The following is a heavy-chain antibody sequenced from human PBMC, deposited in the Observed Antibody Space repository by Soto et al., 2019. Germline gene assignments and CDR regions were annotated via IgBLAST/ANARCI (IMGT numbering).Heavy chain of an antibody. D-gene: IGHD2-2*01. CDR3: ARDRRDIVVVPAALAQGASDY. CDR2: ISYDGSNK. J-gene: IGHJ4*02. Sequence: GGSLRLSCAASGFTFSSYAMHWVRQAPGKGLEWVAVISYDGSNKYYADSVKGRFTISRDNSKNTLYLQMNSLRAEDTAVYYCARDRRDIVVVPAALAQGASDYWGQGT. V-gene: IGHV3-30-3*01. CDR1: GFTFSSYA.